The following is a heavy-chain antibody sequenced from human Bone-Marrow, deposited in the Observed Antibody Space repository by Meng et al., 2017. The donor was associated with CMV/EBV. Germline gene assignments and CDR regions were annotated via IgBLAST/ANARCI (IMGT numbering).Heavy chain of an antibody. CDR3: ARDIPTVVTTFDF. D-gene: IGHD4-23*01. Sequence: GGSLRLSCAASGFTFSNAWMSWVRQAPGKGLEWVSAISGSGGSTYYADSVKGRFTISRDNAKNSLFLQMNSLRAEDTAVYYCARDIPTVVTTFDFWGQGTLVTASS. V-gene: IGHV3-21*01. J-gene: IGHJ4*02. CDR1: GFTFSNAW. CDR2: ISGSGGST.